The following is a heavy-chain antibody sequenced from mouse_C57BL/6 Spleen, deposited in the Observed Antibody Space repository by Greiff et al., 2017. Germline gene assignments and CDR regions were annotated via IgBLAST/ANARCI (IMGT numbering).Heavy chain of an antibody. CDR1: GYSFTGYY. CDR3: AMFDY. Sequence: VHVKQSGPELVKPGASVKISCKASGYSFTGYYMNWVKQSPEKSLEWIGEINPSTGGTTYNQKFKAKATLTVDKSSSTAYMQLKSLTSEDSAVYYCAMFDYWGQGTTLTVSS. V-gene: IGHV1-42*01. J-gene: IGHJ2*01. CDR2: INPSTGGT.